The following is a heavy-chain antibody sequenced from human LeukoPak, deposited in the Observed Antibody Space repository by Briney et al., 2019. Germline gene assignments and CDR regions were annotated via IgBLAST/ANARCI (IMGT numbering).Heavy chain of an antibody. CDR3: ARIPLDGSYY. CDR1: GGSISGSGYY. Sequence: SETLSLTCTVSGGSISGSGYYWVWIRQPPGKGLEWIATIYYTGSTYYNPSLKSRVTISVDTSKNQFSLKLSSVTAADTAVYYCARIPLDGSYYWGQGTLVIVSS. CDR2: IYYTGST. D-gene: IGHD3-3*01. V-gene: IGHV4-39*07. J-gene: IGHJ4*02.